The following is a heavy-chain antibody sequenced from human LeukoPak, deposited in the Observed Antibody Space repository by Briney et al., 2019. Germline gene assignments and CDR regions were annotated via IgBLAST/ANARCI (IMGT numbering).Heavy chain of an antibody. Sequence: PSETLSLTCAVSGGSISSSNWWSWVRQPPGKGLVWIGEIYHSGSTNYNPSLKSRVTISVDKSKNQFSLKLSSVTAADTAVYYCARDQGQQLWLIYQAFDIWGQGTMVTVSS. CDR1: GGSISSSNW. CDR3: ARDQGQQLWLIYQAFDI. D-gene: IGHD5-18*01. CDR2: IYHSGST. V-gene: IGHV4-4*02. J-gene: IGHJ3*02.